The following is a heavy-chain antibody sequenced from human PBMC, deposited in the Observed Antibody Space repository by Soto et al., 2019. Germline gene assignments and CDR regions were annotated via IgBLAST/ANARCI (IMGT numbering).Heavy chain of an antibody. V-gene: IGHV3-15*07. J-gene: IGHJ4*02. CDR3: TTDRCIGVSCFDY. D-gene: IGHD2-8*01. Sequence: EVQLVESGGGLVKPGGSLRLSCAASGFTFSDAWMNWVRQAPGKGLEWVGRIKSKTNGGTTDYGAPVKGRFIISRDDSNDTLYLQMNSLKSEDTAVYYCTTDRCIGVSCFDYWGQGALVTVSS. CDR1: GFTFSDAW. CDR2: IKSKTNGGTT.